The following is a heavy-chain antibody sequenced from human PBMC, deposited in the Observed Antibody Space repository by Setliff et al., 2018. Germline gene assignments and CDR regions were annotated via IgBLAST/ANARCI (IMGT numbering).Heavy chain of an antibody. CDR1: GYTFLSYG. CDR3: ERGTYNSEWYGQRSFDF. V-gene: IGHV1-18*01. D-gene: IGHD6-25*01. CDR2: ISAYNGDT. Sequence: ASVKVSCKTAGYTFLSYGLSWVRLAPGQGLEWMGWISAYNGDTDYTQKFQGRVTMTTDTSTNTAYMALRSLRSDDTAVYYCERGTYNSEWYGQRSFDFWGQGTLVTVSS. J-gene: IGHJ4*02.